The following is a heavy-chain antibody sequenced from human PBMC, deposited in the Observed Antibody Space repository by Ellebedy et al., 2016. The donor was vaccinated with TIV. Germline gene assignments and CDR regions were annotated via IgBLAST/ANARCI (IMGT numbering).Heavy chain of an antibody. CDR3: AKDRTSGDGYWVFDN. CDR2: IVGSGS. CDR1: GFTVSSNY. J-gene: IGHJ4*02. D-gene: IGHD5-18*01. Sequence: GESLKISCAASGFTVSSNYMSWVRQAPGKGLEWVSGIVGSGSQKYADPVKGRFTISRDNSKRTVDLQMNSLRAEDTAIYFCAKDRTSGDGYWVFDNWGQGTLVSVSS. V-gene: IGHV3-53*01.